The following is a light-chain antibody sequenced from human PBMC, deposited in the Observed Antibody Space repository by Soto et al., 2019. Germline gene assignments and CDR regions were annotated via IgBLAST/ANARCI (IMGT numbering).Light chain of an antibody. J-gene: IGLJ3*02. CDR3: AAWDDSLMGLV. CDR2: NNN. V-gene: IGLV1-44*01. Sequence: QSVLTQPPSTSGTPGQRVTISCSGTTSNIGSNTVNRYQQLPGTAPKLLIYNNNQRPSGVPDRLSGSKSGTSASLAISGLQSEDEALYYCAAWDDSLMGLVFGGGTKLTVL. CDR1: TSNIGSNT.